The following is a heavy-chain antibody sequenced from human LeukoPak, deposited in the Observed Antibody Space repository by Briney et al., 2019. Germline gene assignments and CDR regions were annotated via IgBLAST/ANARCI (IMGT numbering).Heavy chain of an antibody. J-gene: IGHJ4*02. CDR2: ISGSGGST. Sequence: PGGSLRLSCAASGFTFSSYGMSWVRQAPGKGLEWVSAISGSGGSTYYADSVKGRFTISRDNSKNTLYLQMNSLRAEDTAIYYCARGLHSRLYDSSVYYPYWGQGTLVTVSS. V-gene: IGHV3-23*01. CDR1: GFTFSSYG. D-gene: IGHD3-22*01. CDR3: ARGLHSRLYDSSVYYPY.